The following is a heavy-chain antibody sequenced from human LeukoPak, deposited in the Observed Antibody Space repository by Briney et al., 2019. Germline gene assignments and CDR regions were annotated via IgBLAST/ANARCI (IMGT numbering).Heavy chain of an antibody. CDR1: GGSFSGYY. Sequence: SETLSLTCAVYGGSFSGYYWSWIRPPPGKGLEWIGYIYYSGSTNYNPSLKSRVTISVDTSKNQFSLKLSSVTAADTAVYYCARHTNDLVLAGAFDIWGQGTMVIVSS. J-gene: IGHJ3*02. V-gene: IGHV4-59*08. CDR3: ARHTNDLVLAGAFDI. CDR2: IYYSGST. D-gene: IGHD3-16*01.